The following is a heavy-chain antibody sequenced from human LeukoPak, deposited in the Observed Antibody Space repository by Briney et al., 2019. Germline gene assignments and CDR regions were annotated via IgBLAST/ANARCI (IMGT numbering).Heavy chain of an antibody. CDR1: GFTFSSYS. CDR2: ISSSSSYI. D-gene: IGHD5-24*01. CDR3: ARGDGYNHDY. V-gene: IGHV3-21*01. Sequence: GSLRLTCAASGFTFSSYSMNWARRAPGQGLGWVSSISSSSSYIYYADSVKGRFTISRDNAKNSLYLQMNSLRAEDTAVYYCARGDGYNHDYWGQGTLVTVSS. J-gene: IGHJ4*02.